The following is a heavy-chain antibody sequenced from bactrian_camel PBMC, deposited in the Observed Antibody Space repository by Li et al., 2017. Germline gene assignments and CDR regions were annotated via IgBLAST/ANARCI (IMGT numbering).Heavy chain of an antibody. V-gene: IGHV3S53*01. J-gene: IGHJ4*01. Sequence: HVQLVESGGGSVQAGGSLRLSCVVSGYKISSSCMGWFRQAPGKEREGVATIEAGIFTKYIDSVKGRFTIYIDGAKKSVFLQMNSLKSEDTAMYSCAAYRGSCPAAWWNRDLWPYWGQGTQVTVS. CDR1: GYKISSSC. CDR3: AAYRGSCPAAWWNRDLWPY. D-gene: IGHD1*01. CDR2: IEAGIFT.